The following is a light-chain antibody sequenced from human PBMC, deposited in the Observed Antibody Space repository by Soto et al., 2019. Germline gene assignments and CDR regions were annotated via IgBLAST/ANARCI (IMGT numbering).Light chain of an antibody. CDR3: HHYNNWSPAYT. CDR1: QSVTSN. Sequence: EIVLTQSPATLSVSPGERATLSCRASQSVTSNLAWYQQKPGQAPRLLIYGASTRATGIPARFSGSGYGTEFILTITSLQSEDFSVYYCHHYNNWSPAYTFGQGAKLEIK. V-gene: IGKV3-15*01. J-gene: IGKJ2*01. CDR2: GAS.